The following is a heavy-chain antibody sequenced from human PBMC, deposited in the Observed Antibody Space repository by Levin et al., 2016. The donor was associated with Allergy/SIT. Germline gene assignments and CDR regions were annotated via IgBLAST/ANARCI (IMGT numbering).Heavy chain of an antibody. CDR2: ISGSGGST. CDR3: AKGHYNWFDP. Sequence: WIRQPPGKGLEWVSAISGSGGSTYYADSVKGRFTISRDNSKNTLYLQMNSLRAEDTAVYYCAKGHYNWFDPWGQGTLVTVSS. J-gene: IGHJ5*02. V-gene: IGHV3-23*01.